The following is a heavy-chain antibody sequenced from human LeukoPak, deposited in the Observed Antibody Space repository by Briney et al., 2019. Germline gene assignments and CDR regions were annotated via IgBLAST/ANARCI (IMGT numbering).Heavy chain of an antibody. CDR3: AKGVRVTRYSSSWSN. CDR1: GFTFSSYA. Sequence: GGSLRLSCAASGFTFSSYAMSWVRQAPGKGLEWVSAISGSGGSTYHADSVKGRFTISRDNSKNTLYLQMNSLRAEDTAVYYCAKGVRVTRYSSSWSNWGQGTLVTVSS. J-gene: IGHJ4*02. V-gene: IGHV3-23*01. CDR2: ISGSGGST. D-gene: IGHD6-13*01.